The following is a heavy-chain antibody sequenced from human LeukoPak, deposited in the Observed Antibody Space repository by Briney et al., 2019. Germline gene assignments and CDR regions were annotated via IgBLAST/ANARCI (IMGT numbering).Heavy chain of an antibody. CDR2: IKPDGSEK. CDR1: GFTFSSYW. D-gene: IGHD3-10*01. J-gene: IGHJ4*02. CDR3: ARERMYSGSGSTYPYYDY. Sequence: GGSLRLSCAASGFTFSSYWMSWVRQSPGKGLEWVADIKPDGSEKYFMDSVKGRFTISRDNAKNALYLEMNSLRAEDTAEYFCARERMYSGSGSTYPYYDYWGQGTLVTVSS. V-gene: IGHV3-7*01.